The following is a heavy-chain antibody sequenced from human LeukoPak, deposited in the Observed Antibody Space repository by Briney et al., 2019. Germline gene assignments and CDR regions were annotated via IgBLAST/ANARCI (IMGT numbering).Heavy chain of an antibody. Sequence: GGSLRLSCAASGFTFSSYWMNWVRQAPGKGLEWVANIKQDGSEKYYVDSVKGRFTISRDNAKNSLYLQMNSLRAEDTAVYYCARELLGHGYNSGNFDYWGQGTLVTVSS. D-gene: IGHD5-24*01. CDR3: ARELLGHGYNSGNFDY. V-gene: IGHV3-7*01. J-gene: IGHJ4*02. CDR1: GFTFSSYW. CDR2: IKQDGSEK.